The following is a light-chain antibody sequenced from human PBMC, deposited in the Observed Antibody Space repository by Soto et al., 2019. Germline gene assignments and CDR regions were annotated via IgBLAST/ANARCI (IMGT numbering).Light chain of an antibody. CDR2: GAS. Sequence: DIVMTQSPDSLGLSLGERATIDCKSSQSLFHTATNKNYLAWYQQKAGQPPKLLIYGASSREYGVPGRFSGSGSGTDFTLTISSLQAEDVAVYYCQQYYSTPYTFGQGTKLEIK. CDR3: QQYYSTPYT. V-gene: IGKV4-1*01. J-gene: IGKJ2*01. CDR1: QSLFHTATNKNY.